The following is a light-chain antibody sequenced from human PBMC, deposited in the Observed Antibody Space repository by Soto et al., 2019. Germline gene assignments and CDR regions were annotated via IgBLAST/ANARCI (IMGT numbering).Light chain of an antibody. CDR1: QSISSW. CDR2: AAS. V-gene: IGKV1-5*01. J-gene: IGKJ1*01. CDR3: QQYYSYPRT. Sequence: DIQMAQSPSTLSASVGDRVTITCRASQSISSWLAWYQQKPGKAPKLLIYAASTLQSGVPSRFSGSGSGTDFTLTISCLQSEDFATYYCQQYYSYPRTFGQGTKVDIK.